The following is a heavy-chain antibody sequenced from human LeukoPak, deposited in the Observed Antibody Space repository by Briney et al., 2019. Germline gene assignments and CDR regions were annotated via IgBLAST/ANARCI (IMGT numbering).Heavy chain of an antibody. CDR1: GGSISSGGYS. CDR2: IYHSGST. J-gene: IGHJ4*02. D-gene: IGHD3-10*01. V-gene: IGHV4-30-2*01. Sequence: SGTLSLTCAVSGGSISSGGYSWSWIRQPPGKGLEWIRYIYHSGSTYYNPSLKSRVTISVDRSKNQFSLKLSSVTAADTAVYYCARGSTEWFGDPLTWYFDYWGQGTLVTVSS. CDR3: ARGSTEWFGDPLTWYFDY.